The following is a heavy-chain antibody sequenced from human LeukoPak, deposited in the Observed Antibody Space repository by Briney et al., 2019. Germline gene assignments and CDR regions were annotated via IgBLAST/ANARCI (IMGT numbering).Heavy chain of an antibody. D-gene: IGHD2-21*02. CDR3: ATVNCGGDCYSPSYFDY. CDR2: IISSSSYI. CDR1: GFTFSSYS. Sequence: GGSLRLSCAASGFTFSSYSMNWVRQAPGKGLEWVSSIISSSSYIYYADSVKGRFTISRDNAKNSLYLQMNSLRAEDTAVYYCATVNCGGDCYSPSYFDYWGQGALVTVSS. J-gene: IGHJ4*02. V-gene: IGHV3-21*01.